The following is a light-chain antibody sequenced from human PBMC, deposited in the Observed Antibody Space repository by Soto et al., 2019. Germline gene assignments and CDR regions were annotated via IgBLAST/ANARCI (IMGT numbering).Light chain of an antibody. CDR3: QSYDSSLSGYV. CDR2: GIS. CDR1: SSNIGAGYD. Sequence: QSVRTQPPSVSGAPGQRVTISCTGSSSNIGAGYDVHWYQQLPGTAPKLLIYGISNRPSGVPDRFSGSKSGTSASLAITGLQAEDEADYYCQSYDSSLSGYVFGTGTKVTVL. J-gene: IGLJ1*01. V-gene: IGLV1-40*01.